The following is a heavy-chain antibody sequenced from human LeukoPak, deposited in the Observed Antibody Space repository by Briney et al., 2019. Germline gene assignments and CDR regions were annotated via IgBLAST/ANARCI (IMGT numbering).Heavy chain of an antibody. CDR1: GGSITSYY. CDR3: AGSYFYDGNRYFDY. CDR2: IYYTGST. D-gene: IGHD3-22*01. Sequence: SETLSLTCNVSGGSITSYYWNWIRQPPGKGLEWIGYIYYTGSTNSNPSLKSRVTISLDTSKNQFSLKLSSATAADTGIYYCAGSYFYDGNRYFDYWGQGALVTVSS. V-gene: IGHV4-59*08. J-gene: IGHJ4*02.